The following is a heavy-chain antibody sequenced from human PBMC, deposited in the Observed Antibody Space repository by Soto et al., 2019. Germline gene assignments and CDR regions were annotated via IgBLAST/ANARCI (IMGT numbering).Heavy chain of an antibody. CDR2: IYYSGST. V-gene: IGHV4-59*08. J-gene: IGHJ4*02. CDR3: ARHNYGSGSTYFDY. Sequence: PSETLSLTCTVPGGSISSYYWSWIRQPPGKGLEWIGYIYYSGSTNYNPSLKSRVTISVDTSKNQFSLKLNSMTAADTAVYYCARHNYGSGSTYFDYWGPGTLVTVSS. CDR1: GGSISSYY. D-gene: IGHD3-10*01.